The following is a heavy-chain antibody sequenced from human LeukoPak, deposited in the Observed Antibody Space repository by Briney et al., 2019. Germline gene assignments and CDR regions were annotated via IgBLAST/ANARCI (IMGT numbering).Heavy chain of an antibody. J-gene: IGHJ4*02. Sequence: ASVKVSCKASGYTFTSYGISWVRQAPGQGLEWMGWINPNSGGTNYAQKFQGRVTMTRDTSISTAYMELSRLRSDDTAVYYCARDVDASGWSLFDYWGQGTLVTVSS. V-gene: IGHV1-2*02. CDR3: ARDVDASGWSLFDY. CDR1: GYTFTSYG. CDR2: INPNSGGT. D-gene: IGHD6-19*01.